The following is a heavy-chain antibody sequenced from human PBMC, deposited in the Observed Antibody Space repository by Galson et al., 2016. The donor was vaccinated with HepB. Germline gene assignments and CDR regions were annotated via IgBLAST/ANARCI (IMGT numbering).Heavy chain of an antibody. Sequence: SLRLSCAASGFRFGDYYMSWIRQTPGKGLEWLSYISNSGDMKFYADSVNGRFTISMDNAMNLVYLEMNNLRADDTGVYYCTRDDSWSGYWFDSWGQGVQVLVSS. CDR3: TRDDSWSGYWFDS. CDR1: GFRFGDYY. J-gene: IGHJ5*01. V-gene: IGHV3-11*01. CDR2: ISNSGDMK. D-gene: IGHD3-3*01.